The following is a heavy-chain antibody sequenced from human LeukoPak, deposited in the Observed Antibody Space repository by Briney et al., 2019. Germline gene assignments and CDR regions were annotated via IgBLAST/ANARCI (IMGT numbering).Heavy chain of an antibody. D-gene: IGHD6-6*01. J-gene: IGHJ4*02. CDR3: ARGLSGYASSLGY. CDR2: ISGSGRST. Sequence: GGSLRLSCAASGFTFSSYAMTWVRQAPGKGLEWVSTISGSGRSTYYADSVKGRFTISRDNSKNTLYLQMNSLRAEDTAVYYCARGLSGYASSLGYWGQGTLVTVSS. CDR1: GFTFSSYA. V-gene: IGHV3-23*01.